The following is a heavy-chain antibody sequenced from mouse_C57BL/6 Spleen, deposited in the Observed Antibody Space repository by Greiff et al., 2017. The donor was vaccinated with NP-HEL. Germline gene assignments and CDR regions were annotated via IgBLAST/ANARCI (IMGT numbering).Heavy chain of an antibody. CDR3: ASPNYYGSSSPWFAY. D-gene: IGHD1-1*01. CDR2: ISSGGSYT. CDR1: GFTFSSYG. Sequence: EVMLVESGGDLVKPGGSLKLSCAASGFTFSSYGMSWVRQTPDKRLEWVATISSGGSYTYYPDSVKGRFTISRDNAKNTLYLQMRSLKSEDTARYCCASPNYYGSSSPWFAYWGQGTLVTVSA. J-gene: IGHJ3*01. V-gene: IGHV5-6*01.